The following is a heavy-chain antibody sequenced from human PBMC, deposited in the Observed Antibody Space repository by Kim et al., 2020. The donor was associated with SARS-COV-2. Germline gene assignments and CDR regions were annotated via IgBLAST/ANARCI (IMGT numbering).Heavy chain of an antibody. CDR1: GFTFSSYG. V-gene: IGHV3-33*06. Sequence: GGSLRLSCAASGFTFSSYGMHWVRQAPGKGLEWVAVIWYDGSNKYYADSVKGRFTISRDNSKNTLYLQMNSLRAEDTAVYYCAKEDIVLVYFGDYYGMDVWGQGTTVTVSS. D-gene: IGHD2-8*02. J-gene: IGHJ6*02. CDR3: AKEDIVLVYFGDYYGMDV. CDR2: IWYDGSNK.